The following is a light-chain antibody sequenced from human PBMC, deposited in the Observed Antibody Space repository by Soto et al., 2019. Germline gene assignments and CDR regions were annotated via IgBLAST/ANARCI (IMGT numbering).Light chain of an antibody. V-gene: IGKV3-20*01. CDR3: QQYGNSPLT. Sequence: EIVLTLSPATLSLYPGDRATLSCRASQNVRSDYFAWYQQKPGQAPRVIIFGVSTRASATPDRFRGSGSGTYFTLTISRLEPDDFALYYCQQYGNSPLTFGGGTKVDIK. J-gene: IGKJ4*01. CDR1: QNVRSDY. CDR2: GVS.